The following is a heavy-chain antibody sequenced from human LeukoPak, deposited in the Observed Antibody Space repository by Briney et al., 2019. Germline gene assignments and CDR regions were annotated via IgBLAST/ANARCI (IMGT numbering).Heavy chain of an antibody. CDR1: GGPISSYY. V-gene: IGHV4-4*07. Sequence: SETLSLTCTVSGGPISSYYWSWIRQPAGKGLEWIGRIYTSGSTNYNPSLKSRVTISVDKSKNQFSLKLSSVTAADTAVYYCAREDDYSNYGPWGQGTLVTVSS. D-gene: IGHD4-11*01. J-gene: IGHJ5*02. CDR2: IYTSGST. CDR3: AREDDYSNYGP.